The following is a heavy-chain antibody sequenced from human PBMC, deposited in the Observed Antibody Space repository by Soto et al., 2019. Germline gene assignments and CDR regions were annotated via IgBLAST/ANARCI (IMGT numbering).Heavy chain of an antibody. D-gene: IGHD4-17*01. J-gene: IGHJ4*02. CDR3: ARDLGYSDFDVYY. Sequence: QVQLVQSGAEVKKPGASVKVSCKASGYTFTNSGFSWVRQAPGQGLEWVGWIRVNNGDTHYAQKLQGRVTMTTDTSTSTAFMELRSLRSDDTAVYYCARDLGYSDFDVYYWGQGTLITVSS. CDR1: GYTFTNSG. V-gene: IGHV1-18*01. CDR2: IRVNNGDT.